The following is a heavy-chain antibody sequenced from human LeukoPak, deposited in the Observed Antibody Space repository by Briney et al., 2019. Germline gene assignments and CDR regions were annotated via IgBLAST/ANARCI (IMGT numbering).Heavy chain of an antibody. D-gene: IGHD2/OR15-2a*01. J-gene: IGHJ6*03. CDR2: ISGSGGST. CDR3: AKGEYGSFYMDV. CDR1: GFTFSSYA. Sequence: PGGSLRLSCAASGFTFSSYAMSWVRQAPGKGLEWVSAISGSGGSTYYADSVKGRFTISRDNSKNTLYLQMNSLRVEDTALYYCAKGEYGSFYMDVWGKGTTVIVS. V-gene: IGHV3-23*01.